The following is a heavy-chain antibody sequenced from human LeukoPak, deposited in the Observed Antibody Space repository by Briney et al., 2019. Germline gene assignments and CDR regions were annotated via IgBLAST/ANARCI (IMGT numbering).Heavy chain of an antibody. J-gene: IGHJ4*02. CDR3: ARGDYYDSSGYYSY. CDR2: ISAYNGNT. Sequence: GASVKVSCKASGYTFTSYGISWVRQAPGQGLEWMGWISAYNGNTNYAQKLQGRVTMTTDTSTSTVYMELRSLRSDDTAVYYCARGDYYDSSGYYSYWGQGTLVTVSS. V-gene: IGHV1-18*01. D-gene: IGHD3-22*01. CDR1: GYTFTSYG.